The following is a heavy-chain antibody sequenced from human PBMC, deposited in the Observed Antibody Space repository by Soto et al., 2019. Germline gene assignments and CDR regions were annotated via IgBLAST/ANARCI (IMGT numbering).Heavy chain of an antibody. D-gene: IGHD2-15*01. CDR2: IYWDDDK. J-gene: IGHJ4*02. CDR3: AHRPSYCSGGSCYSGFDY. CDR1: GFSLSTSGVG. V-gene: IGHV2-5*02. Sequence: QITLKESGPTVVKPTQTLTLTCTFSGFSLSTSGVGVGWIRQPPGKALEWLALIYWDDDKRYSPSLKSRLTITKDTSKNQVVLTMTNMDPVDTATYYCAHRPSYCSGGSCYSGFDYWGQGTLVTVSS.